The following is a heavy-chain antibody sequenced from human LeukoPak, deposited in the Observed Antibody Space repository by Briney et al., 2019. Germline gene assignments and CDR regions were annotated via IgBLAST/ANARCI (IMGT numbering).Heavy chain of an antibody. D-gene: IGHD3-3*01. CDR2: INHSGST. V-gene: IGHV4-34*01. CDR3: ARAPLRFLGRSWFDP. J-gene: IGHJ5*02. Sequence: KSSETLSLTCAVYGGSFSGYYWSWIRQPPGKGLEWIGEINHSGSTNYNPSLKSRVTISVDTSKNQFSLKLSSVTAADTAVYYCARAPLRFLGRSWFDPWGQGTLVTVSS. CDR1: GGSFSGYY.